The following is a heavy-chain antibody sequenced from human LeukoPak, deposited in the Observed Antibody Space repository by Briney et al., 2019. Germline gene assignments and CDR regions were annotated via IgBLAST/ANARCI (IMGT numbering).Heavy chain of an antibody. Sequence: PGGSLRLSCAASGFTFSSYAMSWVRQAPGKGLEWVSAISRSGGSTYYADSVKGRFTISRDNSKNTLYLQMSSLRAEDTAVYYCTTLGYLGRIDYWGQGTLVTVSS. D-gene: IGHD3-16*01. CDR1: GFTFSSYA. J-gene: IGHJ4*02. CDR3: TTLGYLGRIDY. CDR2: ISRSGGST. V-gene: IGHV3-23*01.